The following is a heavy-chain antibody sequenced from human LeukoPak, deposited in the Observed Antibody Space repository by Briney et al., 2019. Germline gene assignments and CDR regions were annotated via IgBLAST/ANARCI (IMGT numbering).Heavy chain of an antibody. D-gene: IGHD5-12*01. V-gene: IGHV3-30*02. CDR2: IWYDGSNK. Sequence: GGSLRLSCAASGFTFSIYGMHGVRQAPGKGLECVAFIWYDGSNKYYADSVKRRFTTSRDSYKNTLYLQMNSMRAEDTAVYYCAVLYSGYDEFDYWGQGTLVTVSS. CDR3: AVLYSGYDEFDY. J-gene: IGHJ4*02. CDR1: GFTFSIYG.